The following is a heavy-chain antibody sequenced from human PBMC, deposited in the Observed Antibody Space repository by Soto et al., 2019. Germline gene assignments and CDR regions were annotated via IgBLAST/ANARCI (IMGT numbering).Heavy chain of an antibody. Sequence: EVQLVESGGGLVQPGGSLRLSCAASGFTFSSYWMHWVCQAPGKGLVWVSRINSDGSSTSYADAVKGRFTISRDIAESTLYLQMNSLRAEDTAVYYCAREEGYYYDSSGYYTAPFDHWGQGTLVTVSS. CDR2: INSDGSST. CDR3: AREEGYYYDSSGYYTAPFDH. D-gene: IGHD3-22*01. V-gene: IGHV3-74*01. J-gene: IGHJ4*02. CDR1: GFTFSSYW.